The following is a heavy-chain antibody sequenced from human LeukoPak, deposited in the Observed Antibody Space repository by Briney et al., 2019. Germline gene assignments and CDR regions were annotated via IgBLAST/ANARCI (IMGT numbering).Heavy chain of an antibody. CDR1: GFTFSGYW. D-gene: IGHD5/OR15-5a*01. CDR3: ASVLSNYYYYYMDV. CDR2: INQDGSEK. J-gene: IGHJ6*03. Sequence: PGGSLRPSCAASGFTFSGYWMSWVRQAPGKGLEWVANINQDGSEKYYVDSVKGRFTISRDNAKNSLYLQMNSLRAEDTAVYYCASVLSNYYYYYMDVWGKGTTVTVSS. V-gene: IGHV3-7*01.